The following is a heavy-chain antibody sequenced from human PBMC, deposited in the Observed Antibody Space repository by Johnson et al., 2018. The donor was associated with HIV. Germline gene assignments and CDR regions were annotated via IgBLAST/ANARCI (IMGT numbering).Heavy chain of an antibody. J-gene: IGHJ3*02. CDR3: ARGHSDLVTASDI. V-gene: IGHV3-23*04. Sequence: VQLVESGGGLVQPGGSLRLSCAASGFTFSSYTMSWVRQAPGTGLEGVSRIRGSGGSIFYADSVKGRFTISSDNSKNTLYLQMNSLRADDTAVYHCARGHSDLVTASDIWGHGTMVTVSS. D-gene: IGHD2-21*02. CDR1: GFTFSSYT. CDR2: IRGSGGSI.